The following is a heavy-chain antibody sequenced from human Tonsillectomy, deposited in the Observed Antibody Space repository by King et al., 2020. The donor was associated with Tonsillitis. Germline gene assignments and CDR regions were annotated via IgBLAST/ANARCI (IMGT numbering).Heavy chain of an antibody. CDR2: ISYDGSNK. D-gene: IGHD5-12*01. Sequence: VQLVESGGGVVQPGRSLRLSCAASGFIFSSYGMHWVRQAPGKGLEWVAVISYDGSNKYYADSVKGRFTISRDNSKNTLYLQMNSLRAGDTAVYYCPKGGGYAKTALIDYWGQGTLVTVSS. CDR3: PKGGGYAKTALIDY. CDR1: GFIFSSYG. J-gene: IGHJ4*02. V-gene: IGHV3-30*18.